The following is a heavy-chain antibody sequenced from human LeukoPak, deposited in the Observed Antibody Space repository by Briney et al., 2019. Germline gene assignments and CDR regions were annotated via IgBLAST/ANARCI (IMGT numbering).Heavy chain of an antibody. V-gene: IGHV3-30*02. CDR2: IRYDGNNK. Sequence: GGSLRLSCAASGFTFSPCGMHWVRQAPGKGLEWVAFIRYDGNNKYYSDSVKGRFTISRDNSKNTLYLQMNSLRAEDTAMYFCAKDLTNWNDGTYFDYWGQGTLVTVSS. J-gene: IGHJ4*02. D-gene: IGHD1-1*01. CDR3: AKDLTNWNDGTYFDY. CDR1: GFTFSPCG.